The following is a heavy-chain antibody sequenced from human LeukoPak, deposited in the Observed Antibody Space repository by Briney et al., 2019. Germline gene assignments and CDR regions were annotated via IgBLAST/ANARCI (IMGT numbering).Heavy chain of an antibody. V-gene: IGHV1-18*01. CDR1: GYTFSNYG. CDR3: ATWEYSSGHIEFDP. D-gene: IGHD6-19*01. J-gene: IGHJ5*02. Sequence: GASVKVSCKASGYTFSNYGITWVRQAPGQGLEWMGWISTYNGDTNYAQKLQGRVTMTEDTSTDTAYMELSSLRSEDTAVYYCATWEYSSGHIEFDPWGQGTLVTVSS. CDR2: ISTYNGDT.